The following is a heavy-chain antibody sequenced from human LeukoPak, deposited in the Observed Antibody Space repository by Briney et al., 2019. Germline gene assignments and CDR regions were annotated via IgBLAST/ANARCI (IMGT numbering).Heavy chain of an antibody. CDR2: IYHSGST. D-gene: IGHD3-3*01. V-gene: IGHV4-38-2*02. Sequence: MASETLSLTCTVSGYSISSGYYWGWIRQPPGKGLEWIGSIYHSGSTYYNPSLKSRVTISVDTSKNQFSLKLSSVTAADTAVYYCARDPARITILEHQGYREDYWGQGTLVTVSS. J-gene: IGHJ4*02. CDR3: ARDPARITILEHQGYREDY. CDR1: GYSISSGYY.